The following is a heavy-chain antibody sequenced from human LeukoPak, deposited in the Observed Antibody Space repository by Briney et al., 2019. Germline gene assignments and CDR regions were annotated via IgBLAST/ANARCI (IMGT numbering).Heavy chain of an antibody. CDR1: GFTFSVYA. Sequence: GGSLRLSCAASGFTFSVYATNWVRQAPGNWLECLSSISTGSNYIYYADSVKGRFTISRDNAKNSLYLQMNSLRVEDTAVYYCARYRSGNYDFDYWGQGTLVSVSS. J-gene: IGHJ4*02. CDR3: ARYRSGNYDFDY. V-gene: IGHV3-21*01. D-gene: IGHD3-10*01. CDR2: ISTGSNYI.